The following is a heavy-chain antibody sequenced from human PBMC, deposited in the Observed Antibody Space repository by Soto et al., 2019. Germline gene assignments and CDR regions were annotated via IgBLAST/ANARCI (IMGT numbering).Heavy chain of an antibody. CDR1: GFTFSSYA. D-gene: IGHD6-13*01. Sequence: GGSLRLSCAASGFTFSSYAMSWVRQAPGKGLEWVSAISGSGGSTYYADSVKGRFTISRDNSKNTLYLQMNSLRAEDTAVYYCAKDRSYSSSWYGGMDVWGQGTTVTVSS. J-gene: IGHJ6*02. CDR3: AKDRSYSSSWYGGMDV. CDR2: ISGSGGST. V-gene: IGHV3-23*01.